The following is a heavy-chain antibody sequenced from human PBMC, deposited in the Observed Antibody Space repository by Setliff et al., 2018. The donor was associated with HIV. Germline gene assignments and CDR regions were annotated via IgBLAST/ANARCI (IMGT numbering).Heavy chain of an antibody. Sequence: ASETLSLTCTVSGGSVGRGSYYWSWVRQAPGKGLEWVSSLSGSGGSTYYADSVKGRFTISRDNSKNTLYLRMNSLRAEDTAVYYCAQAQTSVPGSYYQYLQHWGQGTLVTVSS. CDR3: AQAQTSVPGSYYQYLQH. CDR2: LSGSGGST. D-gene: IGHD3-10*01. V-gene: IGHV3-23*01. J-gene: IGHJ1*01. CDR1: GGSVGRGSYY.